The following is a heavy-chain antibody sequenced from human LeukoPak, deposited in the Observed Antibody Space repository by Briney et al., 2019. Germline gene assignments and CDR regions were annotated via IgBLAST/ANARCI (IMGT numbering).Heavy chain of an antibody. CDR1: GFTFSNYA. J-gene: IGHJ4*02. Sequence: AGGSLRLSCAASGFTFSNYALHWVRQAPGKGLEWVAVISYDDTNKYYVDSVKGRFTISRDNSKNTLYLQMNSLRAEDTAVYYCARSFAGPSSRGYYFDYWGQGTLVTVSS. V-gene: IGHV3-30*04. CDR3: ARSFAGPSSRGYYFDY. D-gene: IGHD6-13*01. CDR2: ISYDDTNK.